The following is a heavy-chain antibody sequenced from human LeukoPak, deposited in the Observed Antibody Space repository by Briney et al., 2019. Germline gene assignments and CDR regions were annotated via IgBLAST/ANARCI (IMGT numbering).Heavy chain of an antibody. V-gene: IGHV4-30-2*01. CDR3: ARDLGVYASGYYYYGMDV. D-gene: IGHD2-8*01. J-gene: IGHJ6*02. Sequence: PSQTLSLTCAVSGGSISSGGYSWSWIRQPPGKGLEWIGYIYHSGSTYYNPSLKSRVTISVDTSKNQFSLKLSSVTAADTAVYYCARDLGVYASGYYYYGMDVWGQGTTVTVSS. CDR2: IYHSGST. CDR1: GGSISSGGYS.